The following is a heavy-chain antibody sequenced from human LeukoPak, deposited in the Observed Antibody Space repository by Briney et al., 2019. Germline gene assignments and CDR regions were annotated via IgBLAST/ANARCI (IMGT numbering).Heavy chain of an antibody. V-gene: IGHV3-23*01. Sequence: GGSLRLSCAASGFSFSIYGMSWVRQAPGKGLEWVSVISGSGSSTYYADSVKGRFTISRDNSKNTLYLQMNSLRAEDTDVYYCAKDAEKWELLPSYYYYYYMDVWGKGTTVTVSS. J-gene: IGHJ6*03. CDR3: AKDAEKWELLPSYYYYYYMDV. CDR1: GFSFSIYG. D-gene: IGHD1-26*01. CDR2: ISGSGSST.